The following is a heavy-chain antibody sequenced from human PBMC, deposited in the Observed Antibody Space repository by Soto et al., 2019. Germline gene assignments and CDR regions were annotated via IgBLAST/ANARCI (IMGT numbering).Heavy chain of an antibody. V-gene: IGHV3-74*01. CDR1: GFAFSSYW. Sequence: GXSLRLSCAGSGFAFSSYWIHWVRQVPVKGLVWVSRINGDGSTTSYADSVRGRFTISRDNAKDTLYLQMNSLRAEDTALYYCARVGQGRYYFDYWGQGTLVTVSS. CDR2: INGDGSTT. CDR3: ARVGQGRYYFDY. J-gene: IGHJ4*02.